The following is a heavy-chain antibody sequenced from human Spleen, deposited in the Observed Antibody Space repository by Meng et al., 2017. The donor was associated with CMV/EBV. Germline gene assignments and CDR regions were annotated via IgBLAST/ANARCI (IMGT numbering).Heavy chain of an antibody. J-gene: IGHJ4*02. Sequence: GESLKISCAASGFTFSSYWMSWVRQAPGKGLEWVANIKQDGSEKYYVDSVKGRFTISRDNAKNSLYLQMNSLRAEDTAVYYCARVSRGPGLVCDYWGQGTLVTVSS. CDR1: GFTFSSYW. CDR3: ARVSRGPGLVCDY. V-gene: IGHV3-7*01. CDR2: IKQDGSEK. D-gene: IGHD6-19*01.